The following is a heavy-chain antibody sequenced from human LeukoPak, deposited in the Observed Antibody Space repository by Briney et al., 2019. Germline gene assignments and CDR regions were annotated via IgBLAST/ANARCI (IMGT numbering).Heavy chain of an antibody. CDR2: FCYSGST. CDR3: ARPRKPYYYDSSGYTEAFDI. J-gene: IGHJ3*02. V-gene: IGHV4-39*01. D-gene: IGHD3-22*01. CDR1: GGSISSSSYY. Sequence: PSGTLSLTCAVSGGSISSSSYYWGWIRQPPGKALEWIGSFCYSGSTYYNPSLKSRVTISVDTSKNQFSLKVISVTAADTAVYYCARPRKPYYYDSSGYTEAFDIWGQGTMVTVSS.